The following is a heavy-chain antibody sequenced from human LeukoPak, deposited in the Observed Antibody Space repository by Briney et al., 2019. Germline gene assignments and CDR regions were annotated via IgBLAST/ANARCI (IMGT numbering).Heavy chain of an antibody. J-gene: IGHJ4*02. Sequence: GGSLRLSCAASGFTFSSYSMNWVRQAPGKGLEWVSSISSSSSYIYYADSVKGRFTISRDNAKNSLYLQMNSLRAEDTAVHYCARDEVFPEYYFDYWGQGTLVTVSS. CDR3: ARDEVFPEYYFDY. CDR1: GFTFSSYS. V-gene: IGHV3-21*01. CDR2: ISSSSSYI.